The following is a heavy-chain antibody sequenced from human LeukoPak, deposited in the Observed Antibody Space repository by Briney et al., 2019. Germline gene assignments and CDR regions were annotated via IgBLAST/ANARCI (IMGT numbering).Heavy chain of an antibody. V-gene: IGHV4-4*07. CDR3: ARGTYCSSTSCYRAFDY. J-gene: IGHJ4*02. D-gene: IGHD2-2*02. Sequence: SETLSLTCTVSGGSISSYYWSWIRQPAGKGLEWIGRIYTSGSTNYNPSLKSRATMSVDTSKNQFSLKLSSVTAADTAVYYCARGTYCSSTSCYRAFDYWGQGTLVTVSS. CDR1: GGSISSYY. CDR2: IYTSGST.